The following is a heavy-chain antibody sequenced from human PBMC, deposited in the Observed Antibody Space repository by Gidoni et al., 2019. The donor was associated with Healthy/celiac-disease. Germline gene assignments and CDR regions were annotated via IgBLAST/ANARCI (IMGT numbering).Heavy chain of an antibody. Sequence: QVQLVESGGGVVQPGGSLRLSCAASGFPFSSYGMHWVRQAPGKGLGWVAFIRYDGSNKYYADSVKGRFTISRDNSKKTLYLQMNSLRAEDTAVYYCAKSGGYSGSLYYWGQGTLVTVSS. CDR2: IRYDGSNK. V-gene: IGHV3-30*02. D-gene: IGHD1-26*01. CDR1: GFPFSSYG. CDR3: AKSGGYSGSLYY. J-gene: IGHJ4*02.